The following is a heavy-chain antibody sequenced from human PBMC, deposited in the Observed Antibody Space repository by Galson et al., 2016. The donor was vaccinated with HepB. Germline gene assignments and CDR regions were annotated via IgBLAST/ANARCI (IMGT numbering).Heavy chain of an antibody. CDR3: ARDRSGTYYYYGLDV. CDR1: GGSIGSGGYY. Sequence: TLSLTCTVSGGSIGSGGYYWNWIRQYPGKGLEYIGYIYYSGSTYYNPSLKSRVTMSIDTSKNQFSLKLSSVTAADTAVYYCARDRSGTYYYYGLDVWGQGTTVTVSS. CDR2: IYYSGST. V-gene: IGHV4-31*03. D-gene: IGHD6-13*01. J-gene: IGHJ6*02.